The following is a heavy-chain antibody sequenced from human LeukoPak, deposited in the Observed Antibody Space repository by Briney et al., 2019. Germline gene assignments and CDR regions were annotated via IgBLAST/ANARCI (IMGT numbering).Heavy chain of an antibody. D-gene: IGHD2-8*01. Sequence: GASVKVSCKASGYTFTSYAMNWVRQAPGQGLEWMGWINTNTGNPMYAQGFTGRFVFSLDTSVSTAYLQISSLKAEDTAVYYCARGRDIVLMVYAISWFDPWGQGTLVTVSS. CDR3: ARGRDIVLMVYAISWFDP. CDR2: INTNTGNP. V-gene: IGHV7-4-1*02. J-gene: IGHJ5*02. CDR1: GYTFTSYA.